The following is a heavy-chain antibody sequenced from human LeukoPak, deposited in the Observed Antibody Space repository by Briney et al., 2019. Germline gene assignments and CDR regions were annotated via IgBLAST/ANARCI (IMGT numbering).Heavy chain of an antibody. J-gene: IGHJ4*02. V-gene: IGHV4-4*07. Sequence: SKTLSLTCNVSGASISSHYWNWIRQPAGKGLEWIGRIYNTGSANYNPSLKSRVTISVDTSKNHFSLKLSSVTAADTAVYYCARPHSTFFDQDAAYYFDYWGQGTLVTVSS. CDR2: IYNTGSA. CDR3: ARPHSTFFDQDAAYYFDY. CDR1: GASISSHY. D-gene: IGHD3-9*01.